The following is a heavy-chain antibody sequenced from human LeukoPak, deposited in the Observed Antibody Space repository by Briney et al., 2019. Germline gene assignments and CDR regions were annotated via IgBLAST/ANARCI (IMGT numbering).Heavy chain of an antibody. J-gene: IGHJ3*02. Sequence: GGSLRLSCAASGFTFSSYGMHWVRQAPGKGLEWVAVIWYDGSNKYYADSVKGRFTISRDNSKNTVYLQMNSLRAEDTAVYYCAKGVAVAGTHAFDIWGQGTMVTVSS. CDR3: AKGVAVAGTHAFDI. CDR1: GFTFSSYG. CDR2: IWYDGSNK. D-gene: IGHD6-19*01. V-gene: IGHV3-33*06.